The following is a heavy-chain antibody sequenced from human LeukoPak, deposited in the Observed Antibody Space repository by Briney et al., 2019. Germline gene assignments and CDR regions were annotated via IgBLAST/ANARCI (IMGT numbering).Heavy chain of an antibody. CDR1: GVTFGSNW. J-gene: IGHJ4*02. V-gene: IGHV3-74*01. CDR2: ISGDGSST. Sequence: GGSLRLSCAASGVTFGSNWMHWVRQVPGEGLVWVSRISGDGSSTSYADSVKGRFTISRDNAKNTLYLQMNSLRAEDTAVYYCGRPFGISIYCMDSWGQGTLVTVSS. D-gene: IGHD2-21*01. CDR3: GRPFGISIYCMDS.